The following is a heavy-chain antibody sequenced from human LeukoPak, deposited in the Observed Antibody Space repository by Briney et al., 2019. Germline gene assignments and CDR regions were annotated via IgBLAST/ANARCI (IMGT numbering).Heavy chain of an antibody. Sequence: SEALSLTCTVSGGSITSYYWSWIRQPAGKGLEWIGRIYTSGSTYYNPSLKSRVTISVDTSKNQFSLKLSSVTAADTAVYYCARQGVSGGWTTDALDIWGQGTMVTVSS. V-gene: IGHV4-4*07. CDR1: GGSITSYY. CDR3: ARQGVSGGWTTDALDI. J-gene: IGHJ3*02. D-gene: IGHD6-19*01. CDR2: IYTSGST.